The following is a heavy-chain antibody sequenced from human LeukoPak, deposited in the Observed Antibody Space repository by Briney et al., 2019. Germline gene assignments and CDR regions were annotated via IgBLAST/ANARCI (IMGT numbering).Heavy chain of an antibody. CDR3: ARVGSGSFDK. CDR1: GGSISTYY. D-gene: IGHD6-19*01. V-gene: IGHV4-59*01. Sequence: SETLSLTCTVSGGSISTYYWSWIRQPPGKGLGWIVYNYYSGNTIYNPSLKSRVTVSVDTSKNQFSLKLSSLTAADTAVYYCARVGSGSFDKWGQGTLVTVSS. J-gene: IGHJ4*02. CDR2: NYYSGNT.